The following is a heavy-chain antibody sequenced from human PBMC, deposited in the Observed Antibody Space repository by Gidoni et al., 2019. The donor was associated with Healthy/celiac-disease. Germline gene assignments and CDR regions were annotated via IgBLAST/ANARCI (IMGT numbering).Heavy chain of an antibody. V-gene: IGHV4-61*02. CDR1: GGSISSGSYY. J-gene: IGHJ4*02. CDR2: IYTSGST. D-gene: IGHD4-17*01. CDR3: ARYVFSGFYGDYCDY. Sequence: QVQLQESGPGLVKPSQTLSLPCTVSGGSISSGSYYWSWIRQPAGKGLEWIGRIYTSGSTNYNPSLKSRVTISVDTSKNQFSLKLSSVTAADTAVYYCARYVFSGFYGDYCDYWGQGTLVTVSS.